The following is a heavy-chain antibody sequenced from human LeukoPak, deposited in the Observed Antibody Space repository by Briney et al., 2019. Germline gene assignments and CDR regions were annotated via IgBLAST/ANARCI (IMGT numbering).Heavy chain of an antibody. D-gene: IGHD2-2*01. CDR2: ISSNGGST. CDR3: VKDLGYCSSTSCYGLYYYGMDV. J-gene: IGHJ6*02. CDR1: GFTFSSYA. Sequence: GGSLRLSCSASGFTFSSYAMHWVRQAPGKGLEYVSAISSNGGSTYYADSVKGRFTISRDNSKNTLYLQMSSLRAEDTAVYYCVKDLGYCSSTSCYGLYYYGMDVWGQGTTVTVSS. V-gene: IGHV3-64D*06.